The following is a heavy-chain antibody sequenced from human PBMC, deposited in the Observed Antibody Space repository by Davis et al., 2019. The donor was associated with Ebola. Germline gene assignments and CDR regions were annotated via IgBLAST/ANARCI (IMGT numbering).Heavy chain of an antibody. Sequence: PGGSLRLSCAASGFTFSSYAMSWVRQAPGKGLEWVSAITGSGGSTYYADSVKGRFTISRDNSKNTLYLQMNSLGAEDTAVYYCAKVLEAGGYSFLLGMDVWGQGTTVTVSS. CDR3: AKVLEAGGYSFLLGMDV. CDR2: ITGSGGST. CDR1: GFTFSSYA. V-gene: IGHV3-23*01. D-gene: IGHD5-18*01. J-gene: IGHJ6*02.